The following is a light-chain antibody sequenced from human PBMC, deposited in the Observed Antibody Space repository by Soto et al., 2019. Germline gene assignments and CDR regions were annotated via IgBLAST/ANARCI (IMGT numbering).Light chain of an antibody. J-gene: IGKJ1*01. Sequence: DIQVTQSPSTLSASVGDRVTITRRASQIISSWLAWYQQTPGKAPKLLIYDASSLENGVPARFSGSGSGTEFALTITSLQPDDFATYYCQQYHSFPWTFGQGTKVEV. V-gene: IGKV1-5*01. CDR3: QQYHSFPWT. CDR2: DAS. CDR1: QIISSW.